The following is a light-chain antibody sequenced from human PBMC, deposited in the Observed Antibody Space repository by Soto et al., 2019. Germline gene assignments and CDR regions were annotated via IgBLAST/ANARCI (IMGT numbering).Light chain of an antibody. CDR3: QQYNNWPRA. J-gene: IGKJ5*01. V-gene: IGKV3-15*01. Sequence: VMTQSPATQSVSPGERATLSCRASQSVRSNLAWYQQKLGQAPRLLIYGASTRATGIPARFSGSGSGTEFTLTISSLQSEDFAVYYCQQYNNWPRAFGQGTRLEIK. CDR1: QSVRSN. CDR2: GAS.